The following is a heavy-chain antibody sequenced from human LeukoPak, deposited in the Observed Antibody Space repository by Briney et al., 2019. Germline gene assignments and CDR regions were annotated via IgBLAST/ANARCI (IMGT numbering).Heavy chain of an antibody. CDR2: INDSGST. D-gene: IGHD5-18*01. J-gene: IGHJ3*01. CDR3: ARAYSYGLKVPS. V-gene: IGHV4-34*01. CDR1: GGSFSNYY. Sequence: SEXLSLTCAVYGGSFSNYYWSWIRQPPGKGLEWIGEINDSGSTNYNPSLTSRVTISVDTSKNQFSLKLSSVTAADSAVYYCARAYSYGLKVPSWGQGTTVTVSS.